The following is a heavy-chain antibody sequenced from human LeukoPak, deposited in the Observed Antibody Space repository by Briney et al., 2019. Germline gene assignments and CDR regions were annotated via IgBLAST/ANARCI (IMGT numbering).Heavy chain of an antibody. CDR3: AREPTPYDFWSGYQDWFDP. V-gene: IGHV4-61*02. J-gene: IGHJ5*02. Sequence: SETLSLTCTVSGGAINSGSYYYTWIRQPAGKGLEWIGRIYTSGSTNYNPSLKSRVTMSVDTSKNQFSLKLSSVTAADTAVYYRAREPTPYDFWSGYQDWFDPWGQGTLVTVSS. CDR2: IYTSGST. D-gene: IGHD3-3*01. CDR1: GGAINSGSYY.